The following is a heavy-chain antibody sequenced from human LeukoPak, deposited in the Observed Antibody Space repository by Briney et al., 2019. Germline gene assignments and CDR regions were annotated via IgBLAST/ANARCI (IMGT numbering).Heavy chain of an antibody. Sequence: ASVKVSSKASGYTFTGYYMHWVRQAPGQGLEWMGGINPNSAGTNYAQKFQCRVTMTRDTSISTAYMELSRLRSDDTAVYYCARDIVMVTYWFDPWGQGTLVSVSS. CDR3: ARDIVMVTYWFDP. CDR2: INPNSAGT. V-gene: IGHV1-2*02. J-gene: IGHJ5*02. D-gene: IGHD5-18*01. CDR1: GYTFTGYY.